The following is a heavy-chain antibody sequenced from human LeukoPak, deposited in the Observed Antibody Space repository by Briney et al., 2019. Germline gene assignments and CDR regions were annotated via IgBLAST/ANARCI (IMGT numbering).Heavy chain of an antibody. J-gene: IGHJ4*02. V-gene: IGHV1-2*02. CDR2: INPNSGGT. Sequence: ASVKVSCKASGYTFTGYYMHWVRQAPGQGLDWMGWINPNSGGTNYAQKLQGRVTMTTDTSTSTAYMELRSLRSDDTAVYYCARDTDTGNYYGSGSYYSPPGYWGQGTLVTVSS. CDR1: GYTFTGYY. CDR3: ARDTDTGNYYGSGSYYSPPGY. D-gene: IGHD3-10*01.